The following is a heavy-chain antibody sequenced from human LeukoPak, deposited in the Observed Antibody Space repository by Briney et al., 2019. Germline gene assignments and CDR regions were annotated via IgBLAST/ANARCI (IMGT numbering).Heavy chain of an antibody. V-gene: IGHV5-51*01. Sequence: GESPKISCKGSGYSFTSYWIDWVRQMPGEGLEWMGIDYHGDSDARYSPSFQGQVTISADKSITTAYLQWSSLKASDTAIYYCARRPRFSSGRYLEYGMDVWGQGTTVT. D-gene: IGHD6-19*01. J-gene: IGHJ6*02. CDR1: GYSFTSYW. CDR3: ARRPRFSSGRYLEYGMDV. CDR2: DYHGDSDA.